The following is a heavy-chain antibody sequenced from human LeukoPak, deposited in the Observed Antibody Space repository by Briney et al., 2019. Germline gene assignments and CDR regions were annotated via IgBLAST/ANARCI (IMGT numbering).Heavy chain of an antibody. CDR2: ISSSSSYI. CDR1: GFTFSSYS. Sequence: PGGSLRLSCAASGFTFSSYSMNWVRQAPGKGLEWVSSISSSSSYIYYADSVKGRFTISRDNAKNSLYLQMNSLRAEDTAVYYCARSPHRMENYYDSSGYLAYWGQGTLVTVSS. CDR3: ARSPHRMENYYDSSGYLAY. D-gene: IGHD3-22*01. J-gene: IGHJ4*02. V-gene: IGHV3-21*01.